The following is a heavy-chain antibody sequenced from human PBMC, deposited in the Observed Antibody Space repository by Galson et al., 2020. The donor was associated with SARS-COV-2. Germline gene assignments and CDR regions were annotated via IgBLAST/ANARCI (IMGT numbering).Heavy chain of an antibody. CDR1: GYTFISYD. D-gene: IGHD1-26*01. J-gene: IGHJ4*02. CDR2: MDPNRGNT. Sequence: ASVTVSCKASGYTFISYDINWVRQATGQGLEWKGWMDPNRGNTAYPQQFQGRVTMTRDTSISTAYMELSSLRSEDTAVYYCARFPSGSHKGLDYWGQGTLVTVSS. V-gene: IGHV1-8*01. CDR3: ARFPSGSHKGLDY.